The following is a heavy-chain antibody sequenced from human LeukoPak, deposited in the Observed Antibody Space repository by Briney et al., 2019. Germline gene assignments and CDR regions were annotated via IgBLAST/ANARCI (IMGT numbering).Heavy chain of an antibody. CDR1: GFTFSSYA. Sequence: GGSLRLSCAASGFTFSSYATSWVRQAPVKGLEWVSAISGSGGSTYYADSVKGRFTISRDNSKNTLYLQMNSLRAEDTAVYYCAKDRQYGLLNYWGQGTLVTVSS. J-gene: IGHJ4*02. D-gene: IGHD3-10*01. V-gene: IGHV3-23*01. CDR3: AKDRQYGLLNY. CDR2: ISGSGGST.